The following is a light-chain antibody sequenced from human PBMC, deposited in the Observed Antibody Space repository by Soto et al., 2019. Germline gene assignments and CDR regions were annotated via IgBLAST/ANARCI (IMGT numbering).Light chain of an antibody. CDR1: SSNIGAGYD. Sequence: QSVLTQPPSVSGAPGQRVTISCTGSSSNIGAGYDVHWYQQLPGTAPKFLIHGNNNNRPSGVPDRFSGSKSDTSAYLAITGLQTEDEADYYCQSYDSSLRGLVFGGGTKVTVL. CDR3: QSYDSSLRGLV. V-gene: IGLV1-40*01. J-gene: IGLJ3*02. CDR2: GNNN.